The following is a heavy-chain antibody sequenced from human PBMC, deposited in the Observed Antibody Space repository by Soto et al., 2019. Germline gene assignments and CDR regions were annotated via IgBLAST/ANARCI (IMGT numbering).Heavy chain of an antibody. Sequence: SETVSLTCAVYGGSFSGYYWSWIRQPPGKGLEWIGEINHSGSTNYNPSLKSRVTISVDTSKNQFSLKLSSVTAADTAVYYCARAVAGTFYYYGMDVWGQGTTVTVSS. CDR3: ARAVAGTFYYYGMDV. J-gene: IGHJ6*02. CDR1: GGSFSGYY. V-gene: IGHV4-34*01. D-gene: IGHD6-19*01. CDR2: INHSGST.